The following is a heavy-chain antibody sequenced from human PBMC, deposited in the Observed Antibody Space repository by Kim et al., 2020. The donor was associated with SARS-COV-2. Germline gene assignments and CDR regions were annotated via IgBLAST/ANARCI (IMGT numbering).Heavy chain of an antibody. CDR3: AREVKYGSGSYRDGMDV. CDR1: GGSVNRNHYY. CDR2: VYYTAST. J-gene: IGHJ6*02. V-gene: IGHV4-61*01. Sequence: SETLSLTCTVSGGSVNRNHYYWTWIRQTPGKGLEWIGDVYYTASTNYNPSLKSRVTISVDTSNNQFSLRLTSVIAADTAVYYCAREVKYGSGSYRDGMDVWGQGTTVTVSS. D-gene: IGHD3-10*01.